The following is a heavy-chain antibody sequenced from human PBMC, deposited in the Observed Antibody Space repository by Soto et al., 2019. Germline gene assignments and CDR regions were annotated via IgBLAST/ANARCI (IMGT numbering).Heavy chain of an antibody. Sequence: QITLKESGPTLVKPTQTLTLTCTFSGFSLSTSGVGVGWIRQPPGKALEWLAIIYWDDARRYSSSLKSRLTITKDTPKNPVLLTMTNMDPVETATYYCANGAGAIGTRVFDYWGQGTLVTVSS. CDR1: GFSLSTSGVG. CDR3: ANGAGAIGTRVFDY. V-gene: IGHV2-5*02. D-gene: IGHD6-13*01. J-gene: IGHJ4*02. CDR2: IYWDDAR.